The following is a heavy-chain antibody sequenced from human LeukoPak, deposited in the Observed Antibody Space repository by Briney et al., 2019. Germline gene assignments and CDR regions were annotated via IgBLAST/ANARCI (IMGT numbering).Heavy chain of an antibody. CDR3: GFDF. CDR2: ISSNGGST. J-gene: IGHJ3*01. Sequence: PGGSLRLSSSASGFTFSSYPMHWVRQAPGKGLEYVSAISSNGGSTHYADSVKGRFTISRDNSKNTVYLQMSSLYCTTGVAADYGFDFWGQGTMVTSLQ. V-gene: IGHV3-64D*06. CDR1: GFTFSSYP. D-gene: IGHD2-15*01.